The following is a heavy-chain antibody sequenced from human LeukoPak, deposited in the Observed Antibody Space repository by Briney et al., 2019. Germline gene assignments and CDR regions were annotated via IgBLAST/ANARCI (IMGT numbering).Heavy chain of an antibody. D-gene: IGHD3-16*01. CDR2: INRSGST. J-gene: IGHJ3*02. CDR1: GGSFSGYY. V-gene: IGHV4-34*01. CDR3: ARGPWGLSGAFDI. Sequence: PSETLSLTCAVYGGSFSGYYWSWIRQPPGKGLEWIGEINRSGSTNYNPSLKSRVTISVDTSKNQFSLKLSSVTAADTAVYYCARGPWGLSGAFDIWGQGTMVTVSS.